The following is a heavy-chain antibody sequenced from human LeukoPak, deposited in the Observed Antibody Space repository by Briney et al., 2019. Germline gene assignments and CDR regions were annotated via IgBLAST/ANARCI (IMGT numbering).Heavy chain of an antibody. V-gene: IGHV3-74*03. CDR1: GFTFSSYW. D-gene: IGHD5-12*01. Sequence: GGSLRLSCAASGFTFSSYWMHWVRQAPGKGLVWVSRVNSDGSSITYADSVKGRFTISRDNAKNTLYLQMNSLRVEDTAVYYCAREGRVSGYDFDCWGQGTLVTVSS. CDR3: AREGRVSGYDFDC. CDR2: VNSDGSSI. J-gene: IGHJ4*02.